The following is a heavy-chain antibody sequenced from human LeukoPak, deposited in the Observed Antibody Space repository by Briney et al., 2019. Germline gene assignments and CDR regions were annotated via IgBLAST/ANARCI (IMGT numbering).Heavy chain of an antibody. J-gene: IGHJ4*02. CDR3: ARDWASPGPTTI. CDR1: GLTLSSYS. CDR2: ISVGSDAA. D-gene: IGHD1-26*01. Sequence: GGSLRLSYAASGLTLSSYSMNWVRQAPGKGLEWISYISVGSDAAYYADAVRGRFTISRDNAKSSLYLQMNSLRAEDTAIYYCARDWASPGPTTIWGQGTLVTVSS. V-gene: IGHV3-48*01.